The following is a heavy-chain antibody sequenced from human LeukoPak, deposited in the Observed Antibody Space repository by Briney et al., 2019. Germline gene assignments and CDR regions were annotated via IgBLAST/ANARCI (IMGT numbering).Heavy chain of an antibody. CDR2: IIPIFGTA. CDR1: GGTFSSYA. J-gene: IGHJ3*02. Sequence: SVKVSCKASGGTFSSYAISWVRQAPGQGLEWMGGIIPIFGTANYAQKFQGRVTITADESTSTAYMELSSLRSEDTAVYYCAREIWRLHGNCSGGSCHWSEAFDIWGQGTMVTVSS. D-gene: IGHD2-15*01. V-gene: IGHV1-69*13. CDR3: AREIWRLHGNCSGGSCHWSEAFDI.